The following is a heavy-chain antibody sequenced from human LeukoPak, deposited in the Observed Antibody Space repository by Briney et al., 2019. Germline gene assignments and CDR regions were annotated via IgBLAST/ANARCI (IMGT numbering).Heavy chain of an antibody. Sequence: GGSLRLSCVASGFTSSNYWMSWVRQAPGKGLEWLANMKEDGSARYYVDSMKGRFTISRDNAKNSLYLQMNSLRAEDTAVYYCAREQGWSDSYYGMDVWGQGTTVTVSS. CDR1: GFTSSNYW. J-gene: IGHJ6*02. CDR3: AREQGWSDSYYGMDV. CDR2: MKEDGSAR. V-gene: IGHV3-7*01.